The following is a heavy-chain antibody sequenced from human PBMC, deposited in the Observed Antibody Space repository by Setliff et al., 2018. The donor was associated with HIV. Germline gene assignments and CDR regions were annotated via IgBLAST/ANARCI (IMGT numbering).Heavy chain of an antibody. D-gene: IGHD6-19*01. J-gene: IGHJ6*03. CDR2: ISSSSSTI. Sequence: LGGSLRLSCAASGFTFSSYSMNWVRQAPGKGLEWVSYISSSSSTIYYADSVKGRFTISRDNAKNSLYLQMNSLRAEDTAVYYCARCLYSSGWYPGYYYYYMDVWGKGTTVTVSS. CDR1: GFTFSSYS. V-gene: IGHV3-48*01. CDR3: ARCLYSSGWYPGYYYYYMDV.